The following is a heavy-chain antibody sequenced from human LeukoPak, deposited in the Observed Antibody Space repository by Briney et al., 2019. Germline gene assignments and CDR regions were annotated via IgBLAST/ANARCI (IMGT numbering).Heavy chain of an antibody. Sequence: GGSVRLSCAPSGFTFSRYALHWARQAPGKGLEYVSSISTNGGSTYYANSVKGRFAISRDNSKNTLFLQLGSLRAEDMAVYYCAVAYGGYDWEGGFDYWG. V-gene: IGHV3-64*01. CDR2: ISTNGGST. D-gene: IGHD5-12*01. CDR1: GFTFSRYA. J-gene: IGHJ4*01. CDR3: AVAYGGYDWEGGFDY.